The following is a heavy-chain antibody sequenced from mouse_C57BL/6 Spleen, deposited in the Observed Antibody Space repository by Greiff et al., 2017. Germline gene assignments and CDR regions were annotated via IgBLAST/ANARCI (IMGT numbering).Heavy chain of an antibody. CDR2: IDPETGGT. Sequence: SGAELVRPGASVTLSCKASGYTFTDYEMHWVKQTPVHGLEWIGAIDPETGGTAYNQKFKGKAILTADKSSSTAYMELRSLTSEDSAVYYCTRSAGDYWGQGTTLTVSS. V-gene: IGHV1-15*01. J-gene: IGHJ2*01. CDR1: GYTFTDYE. CDR3: TRSAGDY.